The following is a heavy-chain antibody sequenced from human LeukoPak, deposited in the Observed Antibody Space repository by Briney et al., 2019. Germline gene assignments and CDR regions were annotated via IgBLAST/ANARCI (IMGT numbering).Heavy chain of an antibody. CDR2: IIPIFGTA. Sequence: SVKVSCKASGGTFSSYAISWVRQAPGQGLEWMGGIIPIFGTANYAQKFQGRVTITADESTSTAYMELSSLRSEDTAVYYCAREAGYCSSTSCLGYWGQGTLVTVSS. V-gene: IGHV1-69*13. D-gene: IGHD2-2*01. CDR1: GGTFSSYA. CDR3: AREAGYCSSTSCLGY. J-gene: IGHJ4*02.